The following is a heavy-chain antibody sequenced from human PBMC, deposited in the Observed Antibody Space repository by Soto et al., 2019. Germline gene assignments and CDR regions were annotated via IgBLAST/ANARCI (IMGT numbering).Heavy chain of an antibody. CDR1: GFTFSSYA. D-gene: IGHD6-13*01. J-gene: IGHJ1*01. V-gene: IGHV3-23*01. CDR3: ARDQAAGGTISRYFQD. CDR2: ISGGGSTT. Sequence: EVQLLESGGGLVQPEGSLRLSCEASGFTFSSYAMSWVRQAPGKGLEWVSGISGGGSTTYYADSVKGRFTISRDNSKNALYLQVNSLRAEDTAVYDCARDQAAGGTISRYFQDWGQGTLVTVS.